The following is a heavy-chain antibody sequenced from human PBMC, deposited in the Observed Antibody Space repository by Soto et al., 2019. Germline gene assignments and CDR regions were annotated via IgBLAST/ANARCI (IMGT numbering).Heavy chain of an antibody. V-gene: IGHV3-30*18. Sequence: GRSVGLGCAASGVTCGRYGMHWVRQAPGKGLEWVAVISYDGSNKYYADSVKGRFTISRDNSKNTLYLQMNSLRAEDTAVYYCAKDLGDTSGYYFPYWGQGT. J-gene: IGHJ4*02. CDR1: GVTCGRYG. D-gene: IGHD3-22*01. CDR2: ISYDGSNK. CDR3: AKDLGDTSGYYFPY.